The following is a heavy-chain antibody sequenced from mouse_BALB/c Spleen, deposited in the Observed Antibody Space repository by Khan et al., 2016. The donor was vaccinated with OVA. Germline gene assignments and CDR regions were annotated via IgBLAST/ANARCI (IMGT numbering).Heavy chain of an antibody. Sequence: QVQLKESGAELAKPGASVKMSCKAPGYTFTSYWMHWVKQRPGQGLEWIGYINPSTGYTEYNQKFKDKATLTTDKSSSTAYMQLSSLTSEDSAVYYCAASILFYYSMDYLGQGTSVTVSS. CDR2: INPSTGYT. CDR1: GYTFTSYW. CDR3: AASILFYYSMDY. J-gene: IGHJ4*01. V-gene: IGHV1-7*01.